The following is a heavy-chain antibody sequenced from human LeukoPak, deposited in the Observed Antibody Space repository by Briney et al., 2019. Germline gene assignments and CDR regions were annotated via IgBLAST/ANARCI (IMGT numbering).Heavy chain of an antibody. CDR3: ARGQWGNYYDSSGYYFWFDP. CDR1: GGSFSDYY. J-gene: IGHJ5*02. D-gene: IGHD3-22*01. CDR2: INHSGST. Sequence: PSETLSLTCAVYGGSFSDYYWSWIRQPPGKGLEWIGEINHSGSTNYNPSLKSRVTISVDTSKNQFSLKLSSVTAADTAVYYCARGQWGNYYDSSGYYFWFDPWGQGTLVTVSS. V-gene: IGHV4-34*01.